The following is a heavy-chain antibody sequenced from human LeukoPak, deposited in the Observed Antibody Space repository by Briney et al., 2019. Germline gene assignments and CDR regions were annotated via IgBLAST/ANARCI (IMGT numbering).Heavy chain of an antibody. V-gene: IGHV3-48*04. CDR3: AREDYGDPWYFDY. D-gene: IGHD4-17*01. CDR1: GFTFSSYS. Sequence: GGSLRLSCAASGFTFSSYSMKWVRQAPGKGLDWLSYISSSSSTIYYADSVKGRFTISRDNAKNSLYLQMNSLRAEDTAVYYCAREDYGDPWYFDYWGQGTLVTVSS. J-gene: IGHJ4*02. CDR2: ISSSSSTI.